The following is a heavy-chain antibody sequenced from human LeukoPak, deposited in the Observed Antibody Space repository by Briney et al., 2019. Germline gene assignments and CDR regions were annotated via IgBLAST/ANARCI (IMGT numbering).Heavy chain of an antibody. CDR1: SASIRSDY. V-gene: IGHV4-59*01. CDR2: IYYTVTT. CDR3: ARPKTTGGFDS. D-gene: IGHD2-8*02. Sequence: SKTLSLTCTVSSASIRSDYLSWIRQSPGKGLEWIGYIYYTVTTNYNPSLKSRVTISIDTSKNQFSLKLTSVTAADTAIYYCARPKTTGGFDSWGQGTLVTVSS. J-gene: IGHJ4*02.